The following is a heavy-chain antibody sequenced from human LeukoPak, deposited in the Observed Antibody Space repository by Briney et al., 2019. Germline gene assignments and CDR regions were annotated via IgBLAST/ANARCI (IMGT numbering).Heavy chain of an antibody. CDR3: AGQTIAARHRGYYFDY. CDR1: GDSINNYY. D-gene: IGHD6-6*01. CDR2: MYYNGSP. J-gene: IGHJ4*02. V-gene: IGHV4-59*01. Sequence: SETLSLTCTVSGDSINNYYWSWIRQPPGKGLEWIGYMYYNGSPNYNPSLKSRVTISVDRSKKHFSLKLTSVTAADTAVYYCAGQTIAARHRGYYFDYWGQGTLVTVSS.